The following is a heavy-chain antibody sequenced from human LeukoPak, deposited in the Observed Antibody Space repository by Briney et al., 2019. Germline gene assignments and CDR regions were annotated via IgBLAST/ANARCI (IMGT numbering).Heavy chain of an antibody. D-gene: IGHD4-17*01. Sequence: PSQTLSLTCAVSGDPISRSDYYWSWIRQPSGRGLEWIGYIYYSRTTYYNSSLKSRVTISVDTSKNQFSLKLRSVTAADTAVYYCARDLGIRSRAGNWFDPWGQGTLVTVSS. CDR3: ARDLGIRSRAGNWFDP. J-gene: IGHJ5*02. V-gene: IGHV4-30-4*08. CDR2: IYYSRTT. CDR1: GDPISRSDYY.